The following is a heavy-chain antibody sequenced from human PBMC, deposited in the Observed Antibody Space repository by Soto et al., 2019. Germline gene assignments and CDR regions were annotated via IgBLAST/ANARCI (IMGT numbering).Heavy chain of an antibody. CDR1: GYTFTSYG. J-gene: IGHJ4*02. V-gene: IGHV1-18*01. D-gene: IGHD3-22*01. CDR3: ARGAHYYDSRRSIYAY. CDR2: ISAYNGNT. Sequence: ASVKVSCKASGYTFTSYGISWVRQAPGQGLEWMGWISAYNGNTNYAQKLQGRVTMTTDTSTSTAYMELRSLRSDDTAVYYCARGAHYYDSRRSIYAYWGQGTLVTVSS.